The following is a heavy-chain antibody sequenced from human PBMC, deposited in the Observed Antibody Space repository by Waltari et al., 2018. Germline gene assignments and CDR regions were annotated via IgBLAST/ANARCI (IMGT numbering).Heavy chain of an antibody. J-gene: IGHJ4*02. V-gene: IGHV4-34*01. CDR3: ARASSSWYKGYYFDY. CDR1: GGSFSGYY. Sequence: QVQLQQWGAGLLKPSETLSLTCAVYGGSFSGYYWSWIRQPPGKGLEWIGEINHSGSTNYNPSLKSRVTISVDTSKNQFSLKLSSVTAADTAVYYCARASSSWYKGYYFDYWGQGTLVTVSS. CDR2: INHSGST. D-gene: IGHD6-13*01.